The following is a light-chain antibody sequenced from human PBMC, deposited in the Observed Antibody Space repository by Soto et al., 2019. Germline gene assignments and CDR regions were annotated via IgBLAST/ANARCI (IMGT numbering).Light chain of an antibody. Sequence: ENVLTQSPGTLSLSPGERATLSCRASQSVDSSYLAWYQQKPGQAPRLLIYGTSTRATGIPDRFSGSGSGTDFTLTINRLEPEDCAVYYCQKYGSSLYTFGQGTKQEIK. CDR2: GTS. CDR1: QSVDSSY. J-gene: IGKJ2*01. V-gene: IGKV3-20*01. CDR3: QKYGSSLYT.